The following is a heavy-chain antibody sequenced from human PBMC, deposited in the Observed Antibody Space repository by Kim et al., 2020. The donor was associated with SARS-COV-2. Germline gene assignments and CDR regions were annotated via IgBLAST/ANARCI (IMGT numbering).Heavy chain of an antibody. V-gene: IGHV5-51*01. J-gene: IGHJ4*02. CDR3: AIHYTYGDYEVDY. D-gene: IGHD4-17*01. Sequence: YSPSFQGQVTISADKSISTAYLQWSSLKASDTAMYYCAIHYTYGDYEVDYWGQGTLVTVSS.